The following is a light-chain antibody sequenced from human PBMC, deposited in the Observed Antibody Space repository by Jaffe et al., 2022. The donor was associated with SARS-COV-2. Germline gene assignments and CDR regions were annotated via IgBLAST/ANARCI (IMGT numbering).Light chain of an antibody. CDR3: CSSSGSSTFGVV. J-gene: IGLJ2*01. CDR1: SSGVGTYNL. CDR2: EAT. Sequence: QSALTQPASVSGSPGQSITISCTGTSSGVGTYNLVSWYQQHPGKAPKLIIFEATKRPSGISNRFSGSKSGNTASLTISGLQAEDEADYYCCSSSGSSTFGVVFGGGTKVTVL. V-gene: IGLV2-23*02.